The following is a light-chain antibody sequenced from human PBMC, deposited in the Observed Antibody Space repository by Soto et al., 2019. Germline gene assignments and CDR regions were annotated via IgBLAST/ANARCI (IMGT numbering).Light chain of an antibody. CDR3: QQYNSYRRT. V-gene: IGKV1-5*03. J-gene: IGKJ1*01. CDR2: KAS. Sequence: DIQMTQSPSTLSASVGDRGTITCRASQSISSWLAWYQQKPGKTPKLLIYKASTLESGVPSRFSGSGSGTELTRTSSSLQPEYFTTYCCQQYNSYRRTFGQGTKVEIK. CDR1: QSISSW.